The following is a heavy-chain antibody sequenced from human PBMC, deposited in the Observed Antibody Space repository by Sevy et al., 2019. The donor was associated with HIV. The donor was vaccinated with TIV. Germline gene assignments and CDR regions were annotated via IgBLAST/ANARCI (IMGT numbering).Heavy chain of an antibody. D-gene: IGHD5-18*01. CDR3: ARATHVATAIYWFDP. CDR2: ITYDGSNK. Sequence: GGSLRLSCAASGFTFSSYSMHWVRQAPGKGLEWVANITYDGSNKYYADSVKGRFTNSRDNSKNTLYLQMNSLRAEDTAVYYWARATHVATAIYWFDPWGQGTLVTVSS. V-gene: IGHV3-30-3*01. J-gene: IGHJ5*02. CDR1: GFTFSSYS.